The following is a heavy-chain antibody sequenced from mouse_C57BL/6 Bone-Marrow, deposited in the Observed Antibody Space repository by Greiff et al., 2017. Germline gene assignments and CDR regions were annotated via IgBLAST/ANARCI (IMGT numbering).Heavy chain of an antibody. CDR2: INPTDGGT. CDR1: GYTFTNYY. D-gene: IGHD2-3*01. Sequence: EVQLQQSGPELVKPGASVKISCKASGYTFTNYYMNWVKQRPGKGLEWIGEINPTDGGTSYNQKFKGKATLTVDKSSSTAYMELRSLTSEDSADDECSREGYIYDDYCSATDYWGQGTSVTVSS. V-gene: IGHV1-26*01. J-gene: IGHJ2*02. CDR3: SREGYIYDDYCSATDY.